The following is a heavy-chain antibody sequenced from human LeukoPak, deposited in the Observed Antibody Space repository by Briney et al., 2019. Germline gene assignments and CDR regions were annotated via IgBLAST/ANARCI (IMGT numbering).Heavy chain of an antibody. V-gene: IGHV3-53*01. CDR2: IYSGGST. J-gene: IGHJ4*02. CDR1: GFTFSNYA. D-gene: IGHD6-13*01. Sequence: AGGSLRLSCAASGFTFSNYAMSWVRQAPGKGLERVSVIYSGGSTYYADSVKGRFTISRDNSKNTLYLQMNSLRAEDTAVYYCARDARSAAAGLDYWGQGTLVTVSS. CDR3: ARDARSAAAGLDY.